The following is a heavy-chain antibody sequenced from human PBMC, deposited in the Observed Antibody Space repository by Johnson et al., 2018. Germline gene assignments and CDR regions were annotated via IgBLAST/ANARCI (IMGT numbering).Heavy chain of an antibody. Sequence: QVQLQESGPGLVKPSETLSLTCTVSVGSISNYYWSWIRQPPGKGLEWIGFIYHTGNTNSNPSLRSRVTISVDTSKTQFSLKLRSVSAADTAIYYCARSGRRAVSGTSFDIWGQGTMVTVSS. J-gene: IGHJ3*02. CDR2: IYHTGNT. V-gene: IGHV4-59*01. CDR3: ARSGRRAVSGTSFDI. D-gene: IGHD6-19*01. CDR1: VGSISNYY.